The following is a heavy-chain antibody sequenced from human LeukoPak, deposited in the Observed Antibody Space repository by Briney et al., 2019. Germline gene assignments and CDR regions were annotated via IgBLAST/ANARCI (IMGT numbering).Heavy chain of an antibody. V-gene: IGHV4-59*01. CDR2: FYSSLNT. J-gene: IGHJ2*01. CDR1: GGSFSNTY. D-gene: IGHD6-13*01. CDR3: ARVTSSWYEYFDL. Sequence: PSETLSLTCTVSGGSFSNTYWNWIRQPPGKTLEWIGYFYSSLNTNYNPSLKSRVSISVDTSKSQFSLKLSSMTAADTAVYYCARVTSSWYEYFDLWGRGTLVTVSS.